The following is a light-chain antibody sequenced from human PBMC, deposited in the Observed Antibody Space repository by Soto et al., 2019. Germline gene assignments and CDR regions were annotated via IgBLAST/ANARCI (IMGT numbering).Light chain of an antibody. CDR1: QCFSSY. V-gene: IGKV3-11*01. CDR2: DAF. Sequence: EIVLTQSPATLSLSPGERATLSCRTSQCFSSYLACYQLKPVQAPRLLIYDAFIMATGIPAWFSGIGFGTDFILTISSLEPEDFAVYYCQQRSNWPLTFGGGTKVDIK. J-gene: IGKJ4*01. CDR3: QQRSNWPLT.